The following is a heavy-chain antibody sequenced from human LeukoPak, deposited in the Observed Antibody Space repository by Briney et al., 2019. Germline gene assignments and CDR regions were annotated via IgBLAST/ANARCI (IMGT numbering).Heavy chain of an antibody. CDR1: GFTFSSYE. D-gene: IGHD3-3*01. CDR3: ARMEWLFHFDY. CDR2: IKQDGSEK. J-gene: IGHJ4*02. V-gene: IGHV3-7*01. Sequence: GGSLRLSCAASGFTFSSYEMNWVRQAPGKGLEWVANIKQDGSEKYYVDSVKGRFTISRDNAKNSLYLQMNSLRAEDTAVYYCARMEWLFHFDYWGQGTLVTVSS.